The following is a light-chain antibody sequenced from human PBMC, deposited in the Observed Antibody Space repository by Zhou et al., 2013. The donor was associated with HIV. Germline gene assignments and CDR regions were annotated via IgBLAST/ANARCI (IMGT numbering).Light chain of an antibody. CDR3: QRLGGSPFLSR. Sequence: EIALTQSPDTLSLSPGERATLSCRASQNIGNGDLVWYQHKPGQAPRLLMYGASKRATGIPDRFTGSGSGTDFALTIKRLEPEDFAVYYCQRLGGSPFLSRFGGRDQGWRS. J-gene: IGKJ4*01. V-gene: IGKV3-20*01. CDR2: GAS. CDR1: QNIGNGD.